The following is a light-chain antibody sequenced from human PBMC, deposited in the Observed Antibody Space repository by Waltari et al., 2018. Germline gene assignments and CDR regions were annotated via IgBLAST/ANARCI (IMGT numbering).Light chain of an antibody. CDR2: EVS. Sequence: QSGLTQPASVSGSPGQSITISCTGTSSDIGSYDIVSWYLLLPGKAPKLLISEVSQRPSGVSTRFSGSKSGNTASLTISGLQAEDEADYYCCSYGGTTNWMFGGGTRLTV. CDR3: CSYGGTTNWM. V-gene: IGLV2-23*02. J-gene: IGLJ3*02. CDR1: SSDIGSYDI.